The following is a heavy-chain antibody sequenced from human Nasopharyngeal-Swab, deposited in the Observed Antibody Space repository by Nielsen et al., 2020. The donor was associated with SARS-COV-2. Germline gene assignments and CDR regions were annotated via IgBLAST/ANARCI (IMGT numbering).Heavy chain of an antibody. CDR2: IKRKADGGTV. CDR1: GFVFSSVW. J-gene: IGHJ4*02. D-gene: IGHD6-19*01. CDR3: TTLHRTGWF. Sequence: GESLKISCAASGFVFSSVWMSWVRQDPGKGLEWVGRIKRKADGGTVEYATAVRGRFSISRDDSRNTLVLQMNRLKTEDTAVYYCTTLHRTGWFWGQGTLVTVSS. V-gene: IGHV3-15*01.